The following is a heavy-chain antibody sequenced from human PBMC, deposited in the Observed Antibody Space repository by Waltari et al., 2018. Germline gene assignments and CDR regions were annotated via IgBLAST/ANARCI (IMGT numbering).Heavy chain of an antibody. CDR2: IWHDGGNK. CDR3: SPGPGSVVYCGSFDY. V-gene: IGHV3-33*01. Sequence: QVQLVESGGGVVQPGRSLRLSCAASGITFSQYGMHWVRQAPGKGLEWVAGIWHDGGNKYYADSVKGRFTISRDNSKNTLYLQMNNLRDEDTAVYYCSPGPGSVVYCGSFDYWGQGTLVTVSS. D-gene: IGHD1-20*01. CDR1: GITFSQYG. J-gene: IGHJ4*02.